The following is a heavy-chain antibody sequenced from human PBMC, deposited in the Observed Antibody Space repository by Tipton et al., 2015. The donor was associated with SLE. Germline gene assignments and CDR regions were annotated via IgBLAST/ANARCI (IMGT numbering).Heavy chain of an antibody. J-gene: IGHJ4*02. CDR3: ARENMITFGGVIDY. Sequence: SLRLSCAASGFTFSSYAMHWVRQAPGKGLERVAVISYDGSNKYYADSVKGRFTISRDNSKNTLYLQMNSLRAEDTAVYYCARENMITFGGVIDYWGQGTLVTVSS. D-gene: IGHD3-16*01. CDR2: ISYDGSNK. CDR1: GFTFSSYA. V-gene: IGHV3-30*04.